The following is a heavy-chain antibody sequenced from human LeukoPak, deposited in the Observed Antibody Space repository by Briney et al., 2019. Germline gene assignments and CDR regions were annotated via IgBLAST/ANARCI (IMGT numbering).Heavy chain of an antibody. J-gene: IGHJ4*02. Sequence: ESLHLSSAATGFTFNNHLLNSLRQAPGKGLMCVSRISTDGSSTHYADSVKGRFTISRDGAKNTLYLQMNSLRAEDTAVYYCARDSGSGSYGDYWGQGTLVTVSS. CDR3: ARDSGSGSYGDY. D-gene: IGHD3-10*01. CDR1: GFTFNNHL. CDR2: ISTDGSST. V-gene: IGHV3-74*01.